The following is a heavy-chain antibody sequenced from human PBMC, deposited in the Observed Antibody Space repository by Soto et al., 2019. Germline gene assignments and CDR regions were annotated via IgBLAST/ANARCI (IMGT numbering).Heavy chain of an antibody. D-gene: IGHD2-15*01. CDR1: GGSISSSSYY. CDR3: ARGYCSGGSCYWGTWDAFDI. CDR2: IYYSGST. J-gene: IGHJ3*02. V-gene: IGHV4-39*01. Sequence: QLQLQESGPGLVKPSETLSLTCTVSGGSISSSSYYWGWIRQPPGKGLEWIGSIYYSGSTYYNPSRKSRVNISVDTSKNQFSLKMSSVTAADTAVYYCARGYCSGGSCYWGTWDAFDIWGQVTMVTVSS.